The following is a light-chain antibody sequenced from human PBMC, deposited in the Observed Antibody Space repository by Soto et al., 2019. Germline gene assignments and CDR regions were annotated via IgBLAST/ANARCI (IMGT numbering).Light chain of an antibody. V-gene: IGKV1-39*01. CDR2: AAS. CDR1: QSISSY. Sequence: DIQMTQSPSSLSASVGDRVTITCRASQSISSYLNWYQQKPGKAPKLLIYAASSLQSGVPSRFSGSGSGTDSTLTISSLQPEDFATYYCQQSYSTPYTFGQGTNLEIK. J-gene: IGKJ2*01. CDR3: QQSYSTPYT.